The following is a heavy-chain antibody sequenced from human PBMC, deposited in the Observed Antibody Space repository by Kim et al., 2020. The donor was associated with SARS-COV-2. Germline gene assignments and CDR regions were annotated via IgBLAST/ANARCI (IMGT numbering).Heavy chain of an antibody. CDR2: ITRSSGT. Sequence: GGSLRLSCATSGFTFSAYDMNWVRRAPGKGLEWLSFITRSSGTYYADSVKGRFTISRDNAKNSLYLQMNSLRDEDTALYYCVRDRWGGAFDICGQGTMVTVSS. CDR1: GFTFSAYD. D-gene: IGHD3-16*01. CDR3: VRDRWGGAFDI. V-gene: IGHV3-48*02. J-gene: IGHJ3*02.